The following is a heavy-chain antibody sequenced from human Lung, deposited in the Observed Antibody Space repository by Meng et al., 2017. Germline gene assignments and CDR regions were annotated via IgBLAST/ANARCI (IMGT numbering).Heavy chain of an antibody. V-gene: IGHV4-34*01. CDR3: ARVGSVALTTVSPFDY. Sequence: QQLRRRWDDSTFHASASLSLTPACCNGSLGGYYVSWIRQSPGKGLEWIGEINRGGSTSYNPSLKSRVTMSVDTSKNHFFLKLNSVTAADTAMYHCARVGSVALTTVSPFDYWGPGMLVTVSS. CDR2: INRGGST. J-gene: IGHJ4*02. CDR1: NGSLGGYY. D-gene: IGHD4-17*01.